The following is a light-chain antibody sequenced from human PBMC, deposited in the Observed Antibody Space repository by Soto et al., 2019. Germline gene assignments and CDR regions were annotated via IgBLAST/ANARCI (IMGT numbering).Light chain of an antibody. CDR3: QQRSNWPLIT. J-gene: IGKJ5*01. Sequence: DIQMTQSRSSLSASVGDRFTITCRASQSISSYLNWYQQKPAKAPKLMXYAASSLQSGVPSRFSSSGAGTDFTLTISSLEPEDFAVYYCQQRSNWPLITFGQGTRLEIK. CDR2: AAS. V-gene: IGKV1-39*01. CDR1: QSISSY.